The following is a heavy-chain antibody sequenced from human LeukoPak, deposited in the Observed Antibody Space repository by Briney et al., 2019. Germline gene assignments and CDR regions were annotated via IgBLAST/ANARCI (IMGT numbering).Heavy chain of an antibody. V-gene: IGHV4-39*01. CDR2: IYYSGST. J-gene: IGHJ4*02. Sequence: SSETLSLTCTVSGGSISSSSYYWGWIRRPPGKGLEWIGSIYYSGSTYYNPSLKSRVTISVDTSKNQFSLKLSSVTAADTAVYYCARRRTMSIAARPDFDYWGQGTLVTVSS. CDR1: GGSISSSSYY. CDR3: ARRRTMSIAARPDFDY. D-gene: IGHD6-6*01.